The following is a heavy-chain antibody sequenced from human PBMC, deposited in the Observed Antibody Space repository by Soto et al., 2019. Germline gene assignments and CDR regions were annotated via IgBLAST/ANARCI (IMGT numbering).Heavy chain of an antibody. CDR1: GFTFSSYG. D-gene: IGHD6-19*01. CDR2: MWYDGSNI. V-gene: IGHV3-33*01. CDR3: PRCITVAEYSYYAMDV. J-gene: IGHJ6*02. Sequence: GSLRLSCAASGFTFSSYGMQWFRQAPGKGLEWVAVMWYDGSNIFYADSVRGRFTISRDNSKNTLYLQMNSLRAEDTAVYYCPRCITVAEYSYYAMDVWGQGT.